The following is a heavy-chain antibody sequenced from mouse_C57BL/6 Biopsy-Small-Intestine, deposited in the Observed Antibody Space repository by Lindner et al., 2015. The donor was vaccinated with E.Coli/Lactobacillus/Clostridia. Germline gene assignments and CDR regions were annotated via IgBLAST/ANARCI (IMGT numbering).Heavy chain of an antibody. V-gene: IGHV1-9*01. J-gene: IGHJ4*01. CDR2: VLPGSGTT. CDR1: GYTFTGYW. D-gene: IGHD2-3*01. CDR3: ARRWSYAMDY. Sequence: LQESGAELMKPGASVKLSCKATGYTFTGYWIEWVKQRPGHGLEWIGEVLPGSGTTNYNEKFKGKATFTADTYSSTAYMQLNSLTTEDSAIYYCARRWSYAMDYWGQGTSVTVSS.